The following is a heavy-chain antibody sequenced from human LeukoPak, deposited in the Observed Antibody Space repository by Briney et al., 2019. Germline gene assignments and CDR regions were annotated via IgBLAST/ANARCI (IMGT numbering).Heavy chain of an antibody. D-gene: IGHD6-13*01. CDR3: ARVPQRGQQLDY. CDR1: GYTFNSSY. Sequence: ASVKVSCKASGYTFNSSYMHWVRQAPGQGLEWMGIINPSDDSTRYAQKFQGRVTMTKDTSTNTVYMHLSSLSSDDTAVYYCARVPQRGQQLDYWGQGTLVTVSS. CDR2: INPSDDST. J-gene: IGHJ4*02. V-gene: IGHV1-46*02.